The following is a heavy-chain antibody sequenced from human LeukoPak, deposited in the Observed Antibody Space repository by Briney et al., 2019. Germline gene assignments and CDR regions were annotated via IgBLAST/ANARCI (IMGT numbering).Heavy chain of an antibody. Sequence: ASVKVSCKASGYTFTSYGISWVRQAPGQGLEWMGWISAYNGNTNYAQKLQGRVTMTTDTSTSTAYMELRSLRSDDTAAYYCARDASSYYDFWSGYYPTGGYYYGMDVWGQGTTVTVSS. CDR1: GYTFTSYG. CDR2: ISAYNGNT. CDR3: ARDASSYYDFWSGYYPTGGYYYGMDV. J-gene: IGHJ6*02. D-gene: IGHD3-3*01. V-gene: IGHV1-18*01.